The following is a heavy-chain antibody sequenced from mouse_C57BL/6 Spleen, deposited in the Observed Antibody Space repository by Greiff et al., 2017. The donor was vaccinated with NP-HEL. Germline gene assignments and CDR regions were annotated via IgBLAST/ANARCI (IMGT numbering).Heavy chain of an antibody. D-gene: IGHD3-2*02. CDR2: ILPGGGST. CDR1: GYTFTGYW. Sequence: QVQLQQSGAELMKPGASVKLSCKATGYTFTGYWIEWVKQRPGQGLEWIGEILPGGGSTNYKENLKGKATFTANTYTNTANMQHGGLTAEDSAIYCCARAAQSAFAYWGQGTLVTVSA. V-gene: IGHV1-9*01. CDR3: ARAAQSAFAY. J-gene: IGHJ3*01.